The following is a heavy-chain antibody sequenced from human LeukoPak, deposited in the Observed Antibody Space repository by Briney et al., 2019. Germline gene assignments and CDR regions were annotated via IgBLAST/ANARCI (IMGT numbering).Heavy chain of an antibody. D-gene: IGHD1-1*01. CDR1: GFTFSSYG. Sequence: GGSLRLSCAASGFTFSSYGMHWVRQAPGKGLEWVAVISYDGSNKYYADSVKGRFTISRDNSKNTLYLQMNSLRADDTAVYYCAREVLGTASAFDYWGQGTLVTVSS. CDR3: AREVLGTASAFDY. J-gene: IGHJ4*02. V-gene: IGHV3-30*03. CDR2: ISYDGSNK.